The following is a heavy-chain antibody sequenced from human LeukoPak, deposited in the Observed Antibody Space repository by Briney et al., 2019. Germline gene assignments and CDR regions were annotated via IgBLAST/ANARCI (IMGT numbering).Heavy chain of an antibody. Sequence: GGSLRLSCAASGFTFSIYNMNWVRQAPGKGLEWISYISSVGTTIYYADSVKGRFTISRDNAKNSLYLQMNSLRAEDTAVFYCARGARGIAAAGTLDYWGQGTLVTVSS. V-gene: IGHV3-48*01. D-gene: IGHD6-13*01. CDR1: GFTFSIYN. CDR2: ISSVGTTI. J-gene: IGHJ4*02. CDR3: ARGARGIAAAGTLDY.